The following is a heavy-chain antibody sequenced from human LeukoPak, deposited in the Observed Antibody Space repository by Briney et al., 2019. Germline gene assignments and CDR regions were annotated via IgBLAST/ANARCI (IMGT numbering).Heavy chain of an antibody. Sequence: GSSVKVSCKASGGTFSSYAIIWVRQAPGQGLEWLGGIIPIFGTAIYAQKFQGRVTITADESTSTAYMELSSLRSEDKAVYICPRALSQQLVHWFDPWGQGTLVTVSS. CDR2: IIPIFGTA. CDR3: PRALSQQLVHWFDP. J-gene: IGHJ5*02. D-gene: IGHD6-13*01. V-gene: IGHV1-69*01. CDR1: GGTFSSYA.